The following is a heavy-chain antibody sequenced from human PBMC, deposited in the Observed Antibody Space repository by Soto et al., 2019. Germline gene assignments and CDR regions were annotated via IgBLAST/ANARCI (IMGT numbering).Heavy chain of an antibody. CDR3: VRQNYYEFLTGHVDY. D-gene: IGHD3-9*01. Sequence: QVQLVESGGGVVQPGRSLRLSCAASGFTFSNHAMHWVRQAPGKGLEWVAVTSYDGTNKYYADSVKGRFTISRDNSKNTVYLQMNSLRAEDTAVYYCVRQNYYEFLTGHVDYWGQGPLVTVSS. J-gene: IGHJ4*02. V-gene: IGHV3-30-3*01. CDR1: GFTFSNHA. CDR2: TSYDGTNK.